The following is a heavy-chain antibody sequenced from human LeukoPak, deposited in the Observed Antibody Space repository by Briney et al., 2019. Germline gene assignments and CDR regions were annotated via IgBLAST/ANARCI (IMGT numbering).Heavy chain of an antibody. CDR1: GASVGSAGYY. V-gene: IGHV4-61*08. D-gene: IGHD1-26*01. Sequence: PSETLSLTCTVSGASVGSAGYYWSWIRQPPGGGLEWNGYVYYIDNTNYNPSLKSRVTMSVNPSKNQFSLNLHSVTAADTAMYYCARTQSQSGSYRYYFAYWGQGTLVTVSS. CDR3: ARTQSQSGSYRYYFAY. CDR2: VYYIDNT. J-gene: IGHJ4*02.